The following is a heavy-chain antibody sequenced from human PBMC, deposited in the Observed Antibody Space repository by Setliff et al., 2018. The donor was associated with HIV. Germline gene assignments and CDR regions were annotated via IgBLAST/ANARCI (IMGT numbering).Heavy chain of an antibody. CDR3: ARSPSYRSSWEYYFDY. J-gene: IGHJ4*02. V-gene: IGHV4-4*09. CDR2: IYTSRGT. D-gene: IGHD6-13*01. CDR1: GGSISGYH. Sequence: SSETLSLTCTVSGGSISGYHWNWLRQTPGKGLEWIGYIYTSRGTNYNHSLRTRVIISVDTSNQFSLKLSSVTAADAAVYYCARSPSYRSSWEYYFDYWGQGIRVTVSS.